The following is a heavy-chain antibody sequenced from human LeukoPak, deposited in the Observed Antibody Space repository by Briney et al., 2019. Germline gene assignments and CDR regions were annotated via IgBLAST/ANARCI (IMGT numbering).Heavy chain of an antibody. V-gene: IGHV4-4*02. D-gene: IGHD6-13*01. Sequence: PSETLSLTCAVSGGSISSSNWWSWVRQPPGKGLEWIGEIYHSGSTNHNPSLKSRVTISVDTSKNQFSLKLSSVTAADTAVYYCASAYSSSLRYWGQGTLVTVSS. CDR1: GGSISSSNW. CDR3: ASAYSSSLRY. CDR2: IYHSGST. J-gene: IGHJ4*02.